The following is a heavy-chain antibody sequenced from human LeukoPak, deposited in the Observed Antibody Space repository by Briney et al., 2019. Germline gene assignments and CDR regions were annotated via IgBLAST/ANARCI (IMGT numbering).Heavy chain of an antibody. CDR1: GYTFTGQY. CDR2: INPKTGDT. CDR3: ARGSYGMAV. J-gene: IGHJ6*04. Sequence: ASVKVSCKASGYTFTGQYLYWARQTPGQGLEWMGWINPKTGDTDSAQNFQGRVTMTRDTSITTVYMELSSLTSDDTAVYYCARGSYGMAVWGKGTTVPVSP. V-gene: IGHV1-2*02.